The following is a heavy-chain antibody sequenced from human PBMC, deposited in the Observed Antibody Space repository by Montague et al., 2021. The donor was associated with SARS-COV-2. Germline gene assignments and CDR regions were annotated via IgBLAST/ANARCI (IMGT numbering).Heavy chain of an antibody. V-gene: IGHV6-1*01. CDR2: TYFMLKWNN. Sequence: CAISGDSVASISVARNWIRQTPARGLHRLRRTYFMLKWNNAYAVSVKSRITINPATSKNQFTLQQNSVTPEDTAVYYCARGGSWLYYFHYWGQGTLVIVSS. CDR3: ARGGSWLYYFHY. J-gene: IGHJ4*02. CDR1: GDSVASISVA. D-gene: IGHD6-13*01.